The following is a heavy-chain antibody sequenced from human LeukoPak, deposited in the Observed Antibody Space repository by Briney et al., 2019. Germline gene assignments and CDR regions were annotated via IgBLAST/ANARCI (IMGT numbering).Heavy chain of an antibody. V-gene: IGHV4-39*07. J-gene: IGHJ5*02. Sequence: PSETLSLTCTVSGGSISSSSYYWGWIRQPPGKGLEWIGSIYYSGSTNYNPSLKSRVTISVDTSKNQFSLKLSSVTAADTAVYYCARDSHGDYGNWFDPWGQGTLVTVSS. CDR3: ARDSHGDYGNWFDP. CDR2: IYYSGST. CDR1: GGSISSSSYY. D-gene: IGHD4-17*01.